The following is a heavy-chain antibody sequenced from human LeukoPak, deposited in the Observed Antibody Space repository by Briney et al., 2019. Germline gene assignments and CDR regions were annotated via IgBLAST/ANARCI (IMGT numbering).Heavy chain of an antibody. Sequence: PSETLSLTCAVSGGSINNDDYSWSWIRQPPGKGLEWIGYVYYSGNTYHNPSLKSRVTISVDTSKNQFSLKLTSVTAADTAVYYCARSVMDSSDFYYFDYWGQGTLVTVSS. V-gene: IGHV4-30-4*07. D-gene: IGHD3-22*01. J-gene: IGHJ4*02. CDR2: VYYSGNT. CDR3: ARSVMDSSDFYYFDY. CDR1: GGSINNDDYS.